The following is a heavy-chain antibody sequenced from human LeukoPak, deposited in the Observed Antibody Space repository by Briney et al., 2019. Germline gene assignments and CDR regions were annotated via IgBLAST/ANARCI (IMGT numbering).Heavy chain of an antibody. CDR3: ATWGSSLPSLYYFFYGMDV. V-gene: IGHV1-24*01. CDR2: FDPEDGET. D-gene: IGHD6-13*01. Sequence: ASVKVSCKVSGYTLTELSMHWVRQAPGKGREWMGGFDPEDGETIYAQKFQGRVTMTEETSTDTAYMELSSLRSEDTAVYYCATWGSSLPSLYYFFYGMDVCVQGTTVTVSS. J-gene: IGHJ6*02. CDR1: GYTLTELS.